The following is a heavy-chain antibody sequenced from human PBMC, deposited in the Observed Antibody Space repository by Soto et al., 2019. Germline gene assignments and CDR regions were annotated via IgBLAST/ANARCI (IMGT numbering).Heavy chain of an antibody. V-gene: IGHV3-23*01. D-gene: IGHD2-21*01. Sequence: EVQLLESGGDSVQPGGSVRLSCAGSGFTFINYAMNWVRQAPGKGLESVSTISGGGDATFFADSVRGRFTFSRDNSKNTVTLQMNSLGVDDTAVYYCARKVVGSTSRPDYWYFDLWGRGTLVTVSS. CDR3: ARKVVGSTSRPDYWYFDL. J-gene: IGHJ2*01. CDR2: ISGGGDAT. CDR1: GFTFINYA.